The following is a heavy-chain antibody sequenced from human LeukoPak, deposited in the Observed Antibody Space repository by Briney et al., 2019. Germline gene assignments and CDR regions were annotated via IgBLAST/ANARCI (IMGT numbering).Heavy chain of an antibody. CDR3: AKRYWNYAVFDI. J-gene: IGHJ3*02. V-gene: IGHV3-23*01. CDR2: ISDSGDST. CDR1: GFSFSSYA. Sequence: PGGSLRLSCAASGFSFSSYAMSWVRQAPGKGLDWVSAISDSGDSTYYADSVKGRFTISRDNSNNTLYLQMNSLRAEDTAIYYCAKRYWNYAVFDIWGQGTMVTVSS. D-gene: IGHD1-7*01.